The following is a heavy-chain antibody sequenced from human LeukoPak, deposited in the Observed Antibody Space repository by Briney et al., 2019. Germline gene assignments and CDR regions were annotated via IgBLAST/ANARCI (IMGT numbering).Heavy chain of an antibody. CDR3: ARDQLVGAIHAFDI. D-gene: IGHD1-26*01. CDR1: GYTFTSYY. V-gene: IGHV1-46*01. Sequence: GASVNVSCKASGYTFTSYYMHGVRQAPGRGLEWMVIINPSGGSTSYAQKFHGRVTMTRDTSTSTVYMELSSLRSEDTAVYYCARDQLVGAIHAFDIWGQGTMVTVSS. CDR2: INPSGGST. J-gene: IGHJ3*02.